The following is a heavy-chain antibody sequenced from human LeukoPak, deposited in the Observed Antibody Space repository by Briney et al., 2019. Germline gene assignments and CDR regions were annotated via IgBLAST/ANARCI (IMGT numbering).Heavy chain of an antibody. J-gene: IGHJ5*02. Sequence: PGGSLRLSCAASGFTFSSYAMSWVRQAPGKGLEWVANIKQDGSEKYYVDSVKGRFTISRDNAKNSLYLQMNSLRAEDTAVYYCARGGSIARRFDPWGQGTLVTVSS. CDR3: ARGGSIARRFDP. CDR1: GFTFSSYA. V-gene: IGHV3-7*01. CDR2: IKQDGSEK. D-gene: IGHD6-6*01.